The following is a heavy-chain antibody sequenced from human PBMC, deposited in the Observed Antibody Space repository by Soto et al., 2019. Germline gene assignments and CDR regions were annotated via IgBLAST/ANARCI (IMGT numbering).Heavy chain of an antibody. V-gene: IGHV4-30-4*01. Sequence: SLTCTVSGGSISSGDYYWSWIRQPPGKGLEWIGYIYYSGSTYYNPSLKSRVTISVDTSKNQFSLKLSSVTAADTAVYYCASFQDIVVVPAAYGMDVWGQGTTVTVSS. J-gene: IGHJ6*02. CDR1: GGSISSGDYY. CDR3: ASFQDIVVVPAAYGMDV. CDR2: IYYSGST. D-gene: IGHD2-2*01.